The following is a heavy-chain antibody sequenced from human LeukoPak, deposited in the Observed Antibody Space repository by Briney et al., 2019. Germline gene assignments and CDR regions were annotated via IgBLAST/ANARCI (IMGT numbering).Heavy chain of an antibody. CDR1: GGTFSSYT. J-gene: IGHJ4*02. V-gene: IGHV1-69*02. CDR2: IIPILDIA. CDR3: AANAVSRDGYNFDY. D-gene: IGHD5-24*01. Sequence: SVKVSCKASGGTFSSYTISWVRQAPGQGLEWMGRIIPILDIANYAQKFQGRVTITADKSTSTAYMELSSLRSEDTAVYYCAANAVSRDGYNFDYWGQGTLVTVSS.